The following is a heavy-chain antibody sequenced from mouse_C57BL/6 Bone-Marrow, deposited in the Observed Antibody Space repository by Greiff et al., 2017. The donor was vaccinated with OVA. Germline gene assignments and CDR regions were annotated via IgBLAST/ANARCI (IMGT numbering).Heavy chain of an antibody. CDR1: GFSLTSYG. Sequence: VMLVESGPGLVQPSQSLSITCTVSGFSLTSYGVHWVRQSPGKGLEWLGVIWSGGSTDYNAAFISRLSISKDNSKSQVFFKMNSLQADDTAIYYCARNLMVTTAYWYFDVWGTGTTVTVSS. CDR3: ARNLMVTTAYWYFDV. J-gene: IGHJ1*03. CDR2: IWSGGST. D-gene: IGHD2-2*01. V-gene: IGHV2-2*01.